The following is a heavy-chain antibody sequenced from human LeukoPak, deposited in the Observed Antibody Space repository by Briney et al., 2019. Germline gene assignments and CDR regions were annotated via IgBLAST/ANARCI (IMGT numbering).Heavy chain of an antibody. CDR1: GFTFSRHG. Sequence: PGRSLRLSCSASGFTFSRHGMHLIRQAPGKGLEWVAVSWWAGSDYADSVNGRFTISRDTSRVTLNLEMSSLRVAATAIYYCAREQSTFGSAGAFDIWGQGTVVIVSS. D-gene: IGHD3-16*01. CDR3: AREQSTFGSAGAFDI. J-gene: IGHJ3*02. CDR2: SWWAGSD. V-gene: IGHV3-33*01.